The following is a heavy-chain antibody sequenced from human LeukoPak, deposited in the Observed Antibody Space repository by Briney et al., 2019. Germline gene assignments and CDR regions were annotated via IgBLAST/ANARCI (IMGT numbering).Heavy chain of an antibody. CDR1: GFTFSSYA. CDR2: ISGSGGST. Sequence: PGGSLRLSCAASGFTFSSYAMSWVRQAPGKGLEWVSAISGSGGSTYYADSVKGRFTISRDNSKNTLYLQMNSLRAEDTAVYYCARGSEDYDSRGYYYDLGDYWGQGNLVTVSS. D-gene: IGHD3-22*01. J-gene: IGHJ4*02. V-gene: IGHV3-23*01. CDR3: ARGSEDYDSRGYYYDLGDY.